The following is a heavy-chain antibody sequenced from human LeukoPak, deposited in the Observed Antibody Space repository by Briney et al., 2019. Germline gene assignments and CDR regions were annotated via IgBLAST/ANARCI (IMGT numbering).Heavy chain of an antibody. D-gene: IGHD3-10*01. Sequence: GGSLRLSCAASGFTFSSYAMSWVRQAPGKGLEWVSGISSSGGSTVYADSVKGRFTISRDNFRNTVFLQMNSLRAEDTAVYYCARDYGSGSYCYFDYWGQGTLVTVSS. J-gene: IGHJ4*02. CDR1: GFTFSSYA. V-gene: IGHV3-23*01. CDR3: ARDYGSGSYCYFDY. CDR2: ISSSGGST.